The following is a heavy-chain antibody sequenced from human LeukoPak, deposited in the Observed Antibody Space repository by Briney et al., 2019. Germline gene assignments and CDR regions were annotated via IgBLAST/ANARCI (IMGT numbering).Heavy chain of an antibody. J-gene: IGHJ6*02. CDR1: GGSISSYY. D-gene: IGHD3-9*01. V-gene: IGHV4-4*07. CDR3: ARVGHKRYFEYYYYYGMDV. Sequence: SETLSLTCTVSGGSISSYYWSWIRQPAGKGLEWIGRIYTSGSTNYNPSLKSRVTISVDTSKNQFSLKLSSVTAADTAVYYCARVGHKRYFEYYYYYGMDVWGQGTTVTVSS. CDR2: IYTSGST.